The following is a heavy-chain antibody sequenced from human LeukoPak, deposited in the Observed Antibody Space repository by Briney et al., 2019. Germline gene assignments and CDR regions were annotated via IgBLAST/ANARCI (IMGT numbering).Heavy chain of an antibody. Sequence: PGGSLRLSCAASGFTFSVSAMHWVRQASGKGLEWVGRIRNKANSYATAYAASVKGRFTISRDDSQNTAYLQMNSLKTEDTAVYYCTRAGELPFDYWGQGTLVTVSS. CDR3: TRAGELPFDY. D-gene: IGHD1-26*01. J-gene: IGHJ4*02. CDR1: GFTFSVSA. V-gene: IGHV3-73*01. CDR2: IRNKANSYAT.